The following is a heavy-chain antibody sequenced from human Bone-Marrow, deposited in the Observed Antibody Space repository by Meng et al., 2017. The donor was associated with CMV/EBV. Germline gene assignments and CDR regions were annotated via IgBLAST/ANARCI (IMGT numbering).Heavy chain of an antibody. CDR2: ISTYNGDT. V-gene: IGHV1-18*01. J-gene: IGHJ4*02. Sequence: APVKVSCKASGYTFMGYGMSWVRLAPGQGLEWMGWISTYNGDTNYAQKLQGRVTMTTDTSTSTVYMELRSLRSDDTAVYYCARHYCSSTTCYGYFDYCGQGTLVTVS. CDR1: GYTFMGYG. CDR3: ARHYCSSTTCYGYFDY. D-gene: IGHD2-2*01.